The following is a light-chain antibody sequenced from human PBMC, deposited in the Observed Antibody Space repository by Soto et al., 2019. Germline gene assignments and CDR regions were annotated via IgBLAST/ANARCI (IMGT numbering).Light chain of an antibody. Sequence: QSELTQQPSVSGAPGQTVTISCTGSNSNIGAGYDVQWYQQIPGTAPKFLLYGNTNRPSGVPDRFSGSKSGTSASLIITGLQAEDEADYYCQSYDRSLSDVLFGGGTQLTVL. J-gene: IGLJ3*02. V-gene: IGLV1-40*01. CDR3: QSYDRSLSDVL. CDR2: GNT. CDR1: NSNIGAGYD.